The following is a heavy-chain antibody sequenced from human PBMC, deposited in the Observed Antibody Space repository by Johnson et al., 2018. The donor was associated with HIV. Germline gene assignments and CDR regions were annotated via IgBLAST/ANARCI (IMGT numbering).Heavy chain of an antibody. CDR3: ARPRSGWYWDAFDI. V-gene: IGHV3-66*01. J-gene: IGHJ3*02. Sequence: VQLVESGGGLVQPWGSLRLSCAASGFTVSSNYMSWVRQAPGKGLEWVSVISSGGSTYYAECVKGRFTISRDNSKNTLYLQMNRLRAEETAGYYCARPRSGWYWDAFDIWGQGTTVTVSS. CDR2: ISSGGST. D-gene: IGHD6-19*01. CDR1: GFTVSSNY.